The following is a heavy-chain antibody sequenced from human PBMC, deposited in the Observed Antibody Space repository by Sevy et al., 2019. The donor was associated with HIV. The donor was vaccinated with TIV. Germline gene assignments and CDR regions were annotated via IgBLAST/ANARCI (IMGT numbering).Heavy chain of an antibody. CDR2: IKSKTDGGTT. V-gene: IGHV3-15*01. J-gene: IGHJ4*02. D-gene: IGHD3-22*01. CDR3: TTDINYYYDSSGYYYY. Sequence: GGSLRLSCEASGFTFSNAWMSWVRQAPGKGLEWVGRIKSKTDGGTTDYAAPVKGRFTTSRDDSKNMLYLQMNSLKTEDTAVYYCTTDINYYYDSSGYYYYWGQGTLVTVSS. CDR1: GFTFSNAW.